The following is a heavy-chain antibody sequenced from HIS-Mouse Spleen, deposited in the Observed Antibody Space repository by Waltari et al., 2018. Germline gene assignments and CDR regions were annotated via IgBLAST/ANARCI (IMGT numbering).Heavy chain of an antibody. Sequence: QVQLVESGGGVVQPGRSLRLSCAASGFTFSSSGMPGVRQAPGKGLEWVAVISYDGSNKYYADSVKGRFTISRDNSKNTLYLQMNSLRAEDTAVYYCAKASSGWLDYWGQGTLVTVSS. CDR3: AKASSGWLDY. J-gene: IGHJ4*02. CDR2: ISYDGSNK. V-gene: IGHV3-30*18. CDR1: GFTFSSSG. D-gene: IGHD6-19*01.